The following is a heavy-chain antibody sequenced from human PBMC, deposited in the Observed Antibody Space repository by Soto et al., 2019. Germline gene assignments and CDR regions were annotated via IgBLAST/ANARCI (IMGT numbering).Heavy chain of an antibody. CDR2: IFWDDDK. CDR1: GFSLGPSGVG. CDR3: THHGYYSYGMDV. J-gene: IGHJ6*02. Sequence: QITLKESGPTLVKPTQTLTLTCTFSGFSLGPSGVGVGWIRQPPGKALEWLALIFWDDDKRYSPSLKSRLTITKDTSKNQVVLTMTNMDPVDAATYYCTHHGYYSYGMDVWGQGTTVTVSS. V-gene: IGHV2-5*02.